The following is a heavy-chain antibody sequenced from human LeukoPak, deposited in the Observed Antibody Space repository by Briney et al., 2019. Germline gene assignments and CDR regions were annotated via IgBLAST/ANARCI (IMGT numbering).Heavy chain of an antibody. CDR3: ARMYCSSTSCYTDAFDI. CDR2: IKQDGSEK. J-gene: IGHJ3*02. D-gene: IGHD2-2*02. CDR1: GFTFSTYW. V-gene: IGHV3-7*01. Sequence: GGSLRLSCAASGFTFSTYWMTWVRQAPGTGLEWVANIKQDGSEKYYVDSVKGRFTISRDNVKNSLFLQMNSLRAEDTAVYYCARMYCSSTSCYTDAFDIWGQGTMVTVSS.